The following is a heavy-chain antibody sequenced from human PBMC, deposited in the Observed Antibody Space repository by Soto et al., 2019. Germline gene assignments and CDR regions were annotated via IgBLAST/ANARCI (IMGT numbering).Heavy chain of an antibody. V-gene: IGHV3-9*01. CDR1: GFTFNDYA. CDR2: INWNSNSI. Sequence: GGSLRLSCIASGFTFNDYAMHWVRQAPGKGLEWVSGINWNSNSIYYADSVKGRFTISRDNAKNSLYLQMNSLRAEDTAVYYCARDEGLEWLQVITSGMDVWGQGTTVTVSS. J-gene: IGHJ6*02. CDR3: ARDEGLEWLQVITSGMDV. D-gene: IGHD3-3*01.